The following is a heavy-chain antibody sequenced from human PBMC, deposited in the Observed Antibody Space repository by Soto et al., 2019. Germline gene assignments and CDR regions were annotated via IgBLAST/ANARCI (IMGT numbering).Heavy chain of an antibody. CDR2: IIPIFGTA. CDR3: ARDKRDSGYDLPPEYGMDV. J-gene: IGHJ6*02. V-gene: IGHV1-69*01. D-gene: IGHD5-12*01. Sequence: QVQLVQSGAEVKKPGSSVKVSCKASGGTFSSYAISWVRQAPGQGLEWMGGIIPIFGTANYAQKFQGRVTITADESTSTAYMELSSLRSEDTAVYYCARDKRDSGYDLPPEYGMDVWGQGTTVTVSS. CDR1: GGTFSSYA.